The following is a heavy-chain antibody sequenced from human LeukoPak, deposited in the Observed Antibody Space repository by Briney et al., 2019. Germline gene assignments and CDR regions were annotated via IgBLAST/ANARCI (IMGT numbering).Heavy chain of an antibody. Sequence: GGSLRLSCAASGFTFSSYAMSWVRQAPGKGLEWVSSISGSDGTTYYADSVKGRFTISRDNSKYTLSLQMNSLRTEDTAVYYCARDKSSSWYYYYYMDVWGKGTTVTVSS. CDR2: ISGSDGTT. J-gene: IGHJ6*03. V-gene: IGHV3-23*01. CDR1: GFTFSSYA. CDR3: ARDKSSSWYYYYYMDV. D-gene: IGHD6-13*01.